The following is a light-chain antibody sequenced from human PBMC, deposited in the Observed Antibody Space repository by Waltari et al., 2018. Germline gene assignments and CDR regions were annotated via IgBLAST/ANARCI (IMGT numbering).Light chain of an antibody. CDR1: LSVSSCY. V-gene: IGKV3-20*01. CDR3: QQYGSSTPDGT. J-gene: IGKJ1*01. Sequence: EIVLPQSPGTLSLSPGERATLSCRASLSVSSCYLAWYQQKPGQAPSVLIYGASGRTTGSPDRFSGSGSGTDFTLTISRLGPEDFEVYYCQQYGSSTPDGTFGQGTKVEIK. CDR2: GAS.